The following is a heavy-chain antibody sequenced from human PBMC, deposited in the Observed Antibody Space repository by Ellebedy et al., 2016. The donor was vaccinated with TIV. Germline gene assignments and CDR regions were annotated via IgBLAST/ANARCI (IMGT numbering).Heavy chain of an antibody. Sequence: GESLKISCVASGLTFSNRVMSWVRQAPGKGLEWVSGIDVGGGSTGYAGSVRGRFTISRDNSRSTLFLQMNSLRAEDTAVYYCAKKVGTGLSLDYWGQGMLVTVSS. CDR2: IDVGGGST. V-gene: IGHV3-23*01. J-gene: IGHJ4*02. CDR3: AKKVGTGLSLDY. CDR1: GLTFSNRV. D-gene: IGHD2/OR15-2a*01.